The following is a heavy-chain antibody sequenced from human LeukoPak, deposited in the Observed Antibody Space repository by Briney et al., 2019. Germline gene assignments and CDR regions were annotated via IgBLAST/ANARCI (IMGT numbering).Heavy chain of an antibody. CDR3: ARDRGVYSRTLED. CDR2: ISRSSRYI. V-gene: IGHV3-21*01. Sequence: PGQSLTLSCVASGLTLSSRDWMTWVRPAPGKGLEWVSSISRSSRYIYYADSAKGRFTISRHNAQHTRNLQMNSLRGEDTAVYYCARDRGVYSRTLEDWGQGTLVTVSS. CDR1: GLTLSSRDW. D-gene: IGHD6-13*01. J-gene: IGHJ4*02.